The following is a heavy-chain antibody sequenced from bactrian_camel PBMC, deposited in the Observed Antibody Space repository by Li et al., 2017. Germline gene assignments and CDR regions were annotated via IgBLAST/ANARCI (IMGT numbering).Heavy chain of an antibody. J-gene: IGHJ6*01. CDR2: IDSDGAI. CDR1: GNTYTSSC. CDR3: AARFQGGFGYGGLCTDVPADFPY. D-gene: IGHD5*01. Sequence: QVQLVESGGGSAQAGGSLRLSCAASGNTYTSSCMGWFRQAPGKERERVARIDSDGAIRYADSVKGRFTIAKGQAKHTLYLQMNSLKPDDTARYYCAARFQGGFGYGGLCTDVPADFPYWGQGTQVTVS. V-gene: IGHV3S53*01.